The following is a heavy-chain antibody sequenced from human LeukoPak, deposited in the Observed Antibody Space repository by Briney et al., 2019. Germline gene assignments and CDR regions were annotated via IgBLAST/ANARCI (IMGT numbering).Heavy chain of an antibody. Sequence: ASVKVSCKTSGYTFTNYGMHWVRQAPGQRLEWMGWINGGNGNAKYSQNFQGRVTIIRDTSASTAYMELSSLRSEDTAVYYCARVPLHNSSGHYYPHWGQGTLVTVSS. CDR1: GYTFTNYG. CDR3: ARVPLHNSSGHYYPH. CDR2: INGGNGNA. D-gene: IGHD3-22*01. V-gene: IGHV1-3*01. J-gene: IGHJ1*01.